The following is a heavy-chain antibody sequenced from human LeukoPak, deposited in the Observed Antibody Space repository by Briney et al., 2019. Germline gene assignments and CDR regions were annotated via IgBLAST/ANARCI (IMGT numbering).Heavy chain of an antibody. CDR1: GYSISSGYY. CDR2: IYHSGST. CDR3: ARIPDSEAWFDP. Sequence: SETLSLTCAVSGYSISSGYYWGWIRPPPGKGLEWIGSIYHSGSTYYNPSLKSRVTISVDTSKNQFSLKLSSVTAADTAVYFCARIPDSEAWFDPWGQGTLVTVSS. V-gene: IGHV4-38-2*01. J-gene: IGHJ5*02. D-gene: IGHD1-26*01.